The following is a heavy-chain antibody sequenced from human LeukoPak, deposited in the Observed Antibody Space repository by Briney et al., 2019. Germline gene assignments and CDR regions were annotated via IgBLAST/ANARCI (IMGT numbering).Heavy chain of an antibody. J-gene: IGHJ4*02. D-gene: IGHD3-10*01. V-gene: IGHV4-31*03. CDR1: GGSIGSGGYY. CDR3: ARLKEGIDY. Sequence: SQTLSLTCTVSGGSIGSGGYYWSWIRPHPGKGLEWIGFIYYSGNTYSNPSLKSRVTISVDTSKNQFSLKLSSVTAADTAVYYCARLKEGIDYWGQGTLVTVSS. CDR2: IYYSGNT.